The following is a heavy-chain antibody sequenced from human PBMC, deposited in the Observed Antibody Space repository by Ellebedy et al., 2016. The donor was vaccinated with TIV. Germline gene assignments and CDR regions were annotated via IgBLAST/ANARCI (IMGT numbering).Heavy chain of an antibody. V-gene: IGHV3-33*01. D-gene: IGHD4-17*01. J-gene: IGHJ4*02. CDR1: GFTFSSYG. CDR2: IWYDGSNK. CDR3: ARHYGDYGKDH. Sequence: GGSLRLXCAASGFTFSSYGMHWVRQAPGKGLEWVAVIWYDGSNKYYADSVKGRFTISRDNSKNTLYLQMNSLRAEDTAVYYCARHYGDYGKDHWGQGTLVTGSS.